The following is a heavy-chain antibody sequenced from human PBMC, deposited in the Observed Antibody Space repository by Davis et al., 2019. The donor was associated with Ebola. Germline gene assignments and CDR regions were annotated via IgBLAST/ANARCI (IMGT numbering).Heavy chain of an antibody. CDR1: GFTLTNYA. CDR3: AKDKGFWVPPDWFGP. D-gene: IGHD3-16*01. J-gene: IGHJ5*02. V-gene: IGHV3-23*01. Sequence: GESLKISCTASGFTLTNYAMNWVRQAPGKGLEWVSGMSGSGDDTFYADSVKGRFTISRDNSKNTLSLQMNSVRGEDSAVYYCAKDKGFWVPPDWFGPWGQGVQVTVSS. CDR2: MSGSGDDT.